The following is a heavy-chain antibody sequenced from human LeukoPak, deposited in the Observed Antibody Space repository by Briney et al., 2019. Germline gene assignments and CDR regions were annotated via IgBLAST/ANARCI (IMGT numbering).Heavy chain of an antibody. Sequence: ASVKVSCKASGYTFTGYYMHWVRQAPGQGLEWMGWINPNSGGTNYAQKFQGRVTMTRDTSISTAYMELSRLRSDDTAVYYCAREDGGYSYGRHLDYRGQGTLVTVSS. V-gene: IGHV1-2*02. CDR1: GYTFTGYY. D-gene: IGHD5-18*01. CDR3: AREDGGYSYGRHLDY. J-gene: IGHJ4*02. CDR2: INPNSGGT.